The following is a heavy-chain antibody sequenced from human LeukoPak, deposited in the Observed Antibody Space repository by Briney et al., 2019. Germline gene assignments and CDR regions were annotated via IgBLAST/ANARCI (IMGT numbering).Heavy chain of an antibody. CDR3: ASSMITFGGVIGQDYYYMDV. CDR1: GYTFTSYD. CDR2: MNPNSGNT. Sequence: ASVKVSCKASGYTFTSYDINWVRQATGQGLEWMGWMNPNSGNTNYAQKLQGRVTMTTDKSTSTAYMELSSLRSEDTAVYYCASSMITFGGVIGQDYYYMDVWGKGTTVTVSS. V-gene: IGHV1-8*01. D-gene: IGHD3-16*02. J-gene: IGHJ6*03.